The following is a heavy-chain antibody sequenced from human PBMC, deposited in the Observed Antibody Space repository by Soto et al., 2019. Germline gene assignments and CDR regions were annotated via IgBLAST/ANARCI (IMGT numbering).Heavy chain of an antibody. J-gene: IGHJ4*02. CDR2: VYFSGNT. CDR3: ARHIFLEYYDILTGPGAIDS. CDR1: GDSITSNGFS. D-gene: IGHD3-9*01. Sequence: PSETLSLTCSVSGDSITSNGFSWGWIRQPPGKGLDWIGGVYFSGNTYYNPSLKSRVTISVDTSQSQFSLRLTSVTAADTAAYFCARHIFLEYYDILTGPGAIDSWGQGTLVTVSS. V-gene: IGHV4-39*01.